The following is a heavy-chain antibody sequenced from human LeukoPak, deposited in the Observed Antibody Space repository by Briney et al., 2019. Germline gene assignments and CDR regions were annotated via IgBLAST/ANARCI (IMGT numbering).Heavy chain of an antibody. D-gene: IGHD6-13*01. Sequence: GGCLRLSCAASGFTFSSYSMNWVRQAPGKGLEWVSSISSSSSYIYYADSVKGRFTISRDNAKNSLYLQMNSLRAEDTAVYYCASLRGIAHTRGDSPFDIWGQGTMVTVSS. V-gene: IGHV3-21*01. CDR1: GFTFSSYS. CDR2: ISSSSSYI. J-gene: IGHJ3*02. CDR3: ASLRGIAHTRGDSPFDI.